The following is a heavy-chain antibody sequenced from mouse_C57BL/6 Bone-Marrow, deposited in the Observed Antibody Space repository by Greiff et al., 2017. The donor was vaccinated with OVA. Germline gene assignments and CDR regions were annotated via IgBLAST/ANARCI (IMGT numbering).Heavy chain of an antibody. Sequence: EVKLVESGGGLVQPKGSLKLSCAASGFSFNTYAMNWVRQAPGKGLEWVARIRSKSNNYATYYADSVKDRFTISRDDSESMLYLQMNNLKTEDTAMYYCVRHKTTVHYYAMDYWGQGTSVTVSS. CDR1: GFSFNTYA. J-gene: IGHJ4*01. D-gene: IGHD1-1*01. CDR2: IRSKSNNYAT. V-gene: IGHV10-1*01. CDR3: VRHKTTVHYYAMDY.